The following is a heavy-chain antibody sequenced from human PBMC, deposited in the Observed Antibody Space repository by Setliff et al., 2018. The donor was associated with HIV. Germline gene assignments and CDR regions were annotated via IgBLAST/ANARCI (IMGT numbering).Heavy chain of an antibody. D-gene: IGHD3-3*01. V-gene: IGHV3-23*01. CDR1: GFTFSNYA. CDR2: ISGSGDTT. CDR3: ARGRVESFWSDLIPSDY. Sequence: PGGSLRFSCAASGFTFSNYAMTWVRQAPGKGLEWVSGISGSGDTTNYTDSVKGRFTISRDNAKNSLHLQMNSLRADDTAVYYCARGRVESFWSDLIPSDYWGQGTLVTVSS. J-gene: IGHJ4*02.